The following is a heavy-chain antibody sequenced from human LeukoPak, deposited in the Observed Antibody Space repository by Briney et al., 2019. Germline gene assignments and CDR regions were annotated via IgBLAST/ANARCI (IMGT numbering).Heavy chain of an antibody. D-gene: IGHD3-9*01. J-gene: IGHJ4*02. CDR3: ARHTYYDILTGYYPLYYFDY. CDR2: IYYSGST. CDR1: GGSMSSY. Sequence: SETLSLTCTVSGGSMSSYWSWIRQPPGKGLEWIGYIYYSGSTNYNPSLKSRVTISVDTSKNQFSLKLSSVTAADTAVYYCARHTYYDILTGYYPLYYFDYWGQGTLVTVSS. V-gene: IGHV4-59*08.